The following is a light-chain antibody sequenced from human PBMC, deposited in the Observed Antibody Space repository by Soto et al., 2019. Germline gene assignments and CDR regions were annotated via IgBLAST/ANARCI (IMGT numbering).Light chain of an antibody. CDR3: SSYADSSTVV. V-gene: IGLV2-14*03. CDR1: SSDVGGHNY. CDR2: NVD. J-gene: IGLJ2*01. Sequence: QSVLTQVASVSASPGQSITISCTGTSSDVGGHNYVSWYQQHPGKAPKLMIYNVDYRPSGASNLFSGSKSGNTASLTISGLQADDEAYYYCSSYADSSTVVFGGGTKVTVL.